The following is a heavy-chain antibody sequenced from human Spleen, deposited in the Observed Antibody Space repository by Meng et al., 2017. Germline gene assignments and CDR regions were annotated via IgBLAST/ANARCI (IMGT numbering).Heavy chain of an antibody. V-gene: IGHV5-51*01. D-gene: IGHD1-26*01. CDR3: ARQGVGGSYVDY. CDR2: IYPDDSET. CDR1: VSSFGTYW. Sequence: GESLKTSCQGSVSSFGTYWIGWVRQVPGKGLEWRGIIYPDDSETRYSPFFEGQITISADRSITTAYLQWSSLEASDTGMYYCARQGVGGSYVDYWGQGALVTVSS. J-gene: IGHJ4*02.